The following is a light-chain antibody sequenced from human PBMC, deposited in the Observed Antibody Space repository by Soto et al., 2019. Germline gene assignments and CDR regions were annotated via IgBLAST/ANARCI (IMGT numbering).Light chain of an antibody. Sequence: EIVLTQSPATLSLSPGERATLSCRASQSVSSYLAWYQQKPGQAPRLLIYDASNRATGIPARFSGSGSGTDFTLTISSLEPEDFAVYYWQQRSNWPPLFTFGPGNKVDIK. J-gene: IGKJ3*01. V-gene: IGKV3-11*01. CDR2: DAS. CDR1: QSVSSY. CDR3: QQRSNWPPLFT.